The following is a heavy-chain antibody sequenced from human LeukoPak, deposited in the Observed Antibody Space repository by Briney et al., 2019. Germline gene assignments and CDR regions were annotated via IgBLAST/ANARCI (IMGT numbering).Heavy chain of an antibody. CDR1: GFTFSSYD. Sequence: GGSLRLSCAASGFTFSSYDMHWVRQATGKGLEWVSAIGTAGDTYYPGSVKGRFTISRENAKNSLYLQMNSLRAGDTAVYYCARSRVAAAGPYYYYYGMDVWGQGTTVTVSS. D-gene: IGHD6-13*01. CDR3: ARSRVAAAGPYYYYYGMDV. J-gene: IGHJ6*02. CDR2: IGTAGDT. V-gene: IGHV3-13*01.